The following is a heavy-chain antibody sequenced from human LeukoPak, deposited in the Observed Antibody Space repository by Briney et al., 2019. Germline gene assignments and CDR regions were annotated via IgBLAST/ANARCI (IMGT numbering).Heavy chain of an antibody. J-gene: IGHJ4*02. CDR1: GGSISSSSYY. D-gene: IGHD3-3*01. Sequence: SETLSLTCTVSGGSISSSSYYWGWIRQPPGKGLEWIGRIYYIGSTYYNPSLKSRVTISVDTSKNQFSLKLSSVTAADTAVYYCARDQGDQKGYDFWSGYLAAGFDYWGQGTLVTVSS. V-gene: IGHV4-39*07. CDR2: IYYIGST. CDR3: ARDQGDQKGYDFWSGYLAAGFDY.